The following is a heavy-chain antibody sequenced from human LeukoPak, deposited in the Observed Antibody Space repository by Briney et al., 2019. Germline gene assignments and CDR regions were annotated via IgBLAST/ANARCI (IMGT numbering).Heavy chain of an antibody. CDR2: ISTSGGST. Sequence: GGSLRLSCAASGFTFSSHAMSWVRQAPGKGLEWVSAISTSGGSTYYADSVKGRFTISRDNSKNTLYLQMNSLRAEDTAVYYCAKDKASTMEWELRNWFDTWGQGTLVTVSS. V-gene: IGHV3-23*01. D-gene: IGHD1-26*01. CDR3: AKDKASTMEWELRNWFDT. CDR1: GFTFSSHA. J-gene: IGHJ5*02.